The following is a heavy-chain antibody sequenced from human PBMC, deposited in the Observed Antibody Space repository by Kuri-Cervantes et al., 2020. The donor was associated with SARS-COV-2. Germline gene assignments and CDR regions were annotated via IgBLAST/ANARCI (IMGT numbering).Heavy chain of an antibody. CDR1: GGSISSHY. Sequence: GSLRLSCTVSGGSISSHYWSWIRQPPGKGLEWIGYIYYSGSTNYNPSLKSRVTISVDTSKNQFSLKVSSVTAADTAVYYCAGLRITIFGVTRDYWGQGTLVTVSS. D-gene: IGHD3-3*01. CDR3: AGLRITIFGVTRDY. J-gene: IGHJ4*02. CDR2: IYYSGST. V-gene: IGHV4-59*08.